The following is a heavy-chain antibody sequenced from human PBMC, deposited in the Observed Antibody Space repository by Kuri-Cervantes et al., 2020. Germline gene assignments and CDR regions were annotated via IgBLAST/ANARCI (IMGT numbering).Heavy chain of an antibody. Sequence: GSLRLSCAVYGGSFSGYYWSWIRQPPGKGLEWIGEINHSGSTNYNPSLKSRVTISVDKSKNQFSLKLSSVTAADTAVYYCASGPGNDYGVDWGQGTLVTVSS. CDR1: GGSFSGYY. J-gene: IGHJ4*02. V-gene: IGHV4-34*01. CDR3: ASGPGNDYGVD. D-gene: IGHD4-17*01. CDR2: INHSGST.